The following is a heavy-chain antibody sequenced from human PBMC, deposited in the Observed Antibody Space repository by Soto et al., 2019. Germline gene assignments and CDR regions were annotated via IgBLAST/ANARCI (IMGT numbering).Heavy chain of an antibody. CDR2: IIPLFGTT. CDR1: GGTFSTYP. D-gene: IGHD6-13*01. V-gene: IGHV1-69*01. CDR3: ARGATHGSSWYFWFDP. Sequence: QVQLVQSGAEVRMPGSSVKVSCKASGGTFSTYPINWVRQAPGQGLEWMGGIIPLFGTTNYAQKFKGRVTIPADESTSTAYMELSSLRAEDAAVYYCARGATHGSSWYFWFDPWGQGTLFTVSS. J-gene: IGHJ5*02.